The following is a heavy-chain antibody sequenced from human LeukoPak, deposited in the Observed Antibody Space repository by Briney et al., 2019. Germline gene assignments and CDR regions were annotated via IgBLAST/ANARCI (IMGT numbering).Heavy chain of an antibody. D-gene: IGHD3-9*01. CDR3: ARDYYDILTGDNWFDP. V-gene: IGHV4-4*07. CDR2: IYTSGST. Sequence: SETLSLTCTVSGGSISSYYWSWIRQPAGKGLEWIGRIYTSGSTNYNPSLKSRVTMSVDTSKNQFSLKLSSVTAADTAVYYCARDYYDILTGDNWFDPWGQGTLVTVSS. J-gene: IGHJ5*02. CDR1: GGSISSYY.